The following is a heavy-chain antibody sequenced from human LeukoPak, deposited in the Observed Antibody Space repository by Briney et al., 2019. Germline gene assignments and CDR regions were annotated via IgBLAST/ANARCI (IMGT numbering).Heavy chain of an antibody. V-gene: IGHV1-8*01. J-gene: IGHJ4*02. D-gene: IGHD2-21*01. CDR1: GYTFTTYD. CDR2: MNPNSGNT. CDR3: ARVAGNCGGDCYRLVY. Sequence: ASVKVSCKASGYTFTTYDINWVRQATGQGLEWMAWMNPNSGNTGYAQKFQGRVTKTRNTSISTAYMELSSLRSEDTTVYYCARVAGNCGGDCYRLVYWGQGTLVTVAS.